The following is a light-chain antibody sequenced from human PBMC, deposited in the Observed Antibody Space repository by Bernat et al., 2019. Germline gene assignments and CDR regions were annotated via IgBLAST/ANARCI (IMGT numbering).Light chain of an antibody. CDR2: AAS. J-gene: IGKJ4*01. Sequence: DIQMTQSPSSLSASVGDRVTITCRASQSISRYLNWYQQKPGKAPKLRIYAASSLQSGVSSRFIGSGSGTDFTLTISRLHPDDFATYYCQQSYSTPFTFGGGTKVAIK. V-gene: IGKV1-39*01. CDR1: QSISRY. CDR3: QQSYSTPFT.